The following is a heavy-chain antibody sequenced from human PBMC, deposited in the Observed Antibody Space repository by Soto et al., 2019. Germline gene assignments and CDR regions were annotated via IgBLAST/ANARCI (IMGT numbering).Heavy chain of an antibody. Sequence: PGGSLRLSCAASGFTFSSYAMSWVRQAPGKGLEWVSAISGSGGTTYYADSVKGRFTISRDNSKNTMYLQVNSLRAEDTAIYYCAQVMNSGWYLAYWGQGXLVTVSS. CDR2: ISGSGGTT. CDR3: AQVMNSGWYLAY. D-gene: IGHD6-19*01. V-gene: IGHV3-23*01. J-gene: IGHJ4*02. CDR1: GFTFSSYA.